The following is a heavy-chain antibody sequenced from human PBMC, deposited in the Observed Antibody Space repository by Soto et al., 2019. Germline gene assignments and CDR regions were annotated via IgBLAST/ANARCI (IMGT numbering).Heavy chain of an antibody. Sequence: ASVRVSCKASGYTLTSYGISWVRQAPGQGLERMGWISAYNGNTNYAQKLQGRGTMTTDTCTSTPDMEVRSRRSGDPAGYYGSRGAYASQLPFDYWAQAILETVS. CDR2: ISAYNGNT. D-gene: IGHD2-8*01. CDR1: GYTLTSYG. V-gene: IGHV1-18*01. J-gene: IGHJ4*02. CDR3: SRGAYASQLPFDY.